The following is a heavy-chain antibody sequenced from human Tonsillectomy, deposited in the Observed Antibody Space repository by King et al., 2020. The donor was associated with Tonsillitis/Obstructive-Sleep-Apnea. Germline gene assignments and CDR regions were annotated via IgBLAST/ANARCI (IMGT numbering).Heavy chain of an antibody. Sequence: VQLVESGGGVVHPGRSLRLSCAASGFTFGTYVMNWVRQAPGKGLEWVGLISYDGTNKYYADSVKGRFTISRDNSKNTLYLQMNSLRAEDTAVYYCAKVVVVTASYNCYSMDVWGQGTTVTVSS. CDR3: AKVVVVTASYNCYSMDV. CDR2: ISYDGTNK. CDR1: GFTFGTYV. V-gene: IGHV3-30*18. J-gene: IGHJ6*02. D-gene: IGHD2-21*02.